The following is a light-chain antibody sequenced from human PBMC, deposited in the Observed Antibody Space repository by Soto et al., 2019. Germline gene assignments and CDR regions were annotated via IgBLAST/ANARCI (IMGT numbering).Light chain of an antibody. CDR3: QQYGNTPWT. V-gene: IGKV3-20*01. Sequence: EVVMTQSPVTLCVSPGERATLSCRASQSVSRILAWYQQKPGQAPRLLIYGASTRATGTPDRFSGTGSGTDFTLTISGLEPEDFAVFYCQQYGNTPWTFGQGTKVDIK. CDR2: GAS. CDR1: QSVSRI. J-gene: IGKJ1*01.